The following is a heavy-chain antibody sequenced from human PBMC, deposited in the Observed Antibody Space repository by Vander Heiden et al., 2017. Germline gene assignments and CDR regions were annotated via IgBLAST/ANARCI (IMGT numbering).Heavy chain of an antibody. J-gene: IGHJ2*01. Sequence: ELQLVEYGGGLVQLGGSMRLSCAGSGITVPDDAMRGVRQASGKGLEWVSGIDWNSATTGYADSVKGRFTISRDSAKNSLFLQMNSLRVEDTAFYYCGKDVTPGSLDLWGRGTLVIVSS. CDR2: IDWNSATT. CDR1: GITVPDDA. D-gene: IGHD4-4*01. CDR3: GKDVTPGSLDL. V-gene: IGHV3-9*01.